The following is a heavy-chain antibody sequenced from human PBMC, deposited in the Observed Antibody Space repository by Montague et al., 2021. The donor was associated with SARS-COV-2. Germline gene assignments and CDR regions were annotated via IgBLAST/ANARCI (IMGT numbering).Heavy chain of an antibody. Sequence: SETLSLTCTVSGGSISSSSYYWGWIRQPPGKGLEWIGSIYYSGSTYYNPSLKSRVTISGDTSKNQFSLKLSSVTAADTAVYYCARCGYSGYDYHLLVDYWGQGTLVTVSS. J-gene: IGHJ4*02. V-gene: IGHV4-39*01. CDR2: IYYSGST. CDR3: ARCGYSGYDYHLLVDY. D-gene: IGHD5-12*01. CDR1: GGSISSSSYY.